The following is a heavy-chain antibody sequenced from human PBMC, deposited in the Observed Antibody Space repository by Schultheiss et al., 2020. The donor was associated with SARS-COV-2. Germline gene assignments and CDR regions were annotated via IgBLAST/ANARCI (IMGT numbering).Heavy chain of an antibody. CDR2: IYYSGST. J-gene: IGHJ4*02. V-gene: IGHV4-31*03. CDR1: GGSISSGDYY. D-gene: IGHD6-13*01. Sequence: SQTLSLTCTVSGGSISSGDYYWSWIRQHPGKGLEWIGYIYYSGSTYYNPSLKSRVTISVDTSKNQFSLKLSSVTAADTAVYYCARGTRIAAAGLDYWGQGTLVTVSS. CDR3: ARGTRIAAAGLDY.